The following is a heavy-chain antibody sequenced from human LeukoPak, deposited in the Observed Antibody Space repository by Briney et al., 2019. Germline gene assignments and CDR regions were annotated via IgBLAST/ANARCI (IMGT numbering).Heavy chain of an antibody. D-gene: IGHD6-19*01. Sequence: PRGSLRLSCAASGFTFSSYSMNWVRQAPGKGLEWVSSISSSSSYIYYADSVKGRFTISRDNAKNSLYLQMNSLRAEDTAVYYCARDYTVAGSSFDYWGQGTLVTVSS. CDR3: ARDYTVAGSSFDY. CDR2: ISSSSSYI. J-gene: IGHJ4*02. CDR1: GFTFSSYS. V-gene: IGHV3-21*01.